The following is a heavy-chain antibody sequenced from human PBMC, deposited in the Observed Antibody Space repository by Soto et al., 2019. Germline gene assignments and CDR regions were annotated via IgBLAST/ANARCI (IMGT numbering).Heavy chain of an antibody. J-gene: IGHJ4*02. Sequence: QVQLVESGGGVVQPGRSLRLSCAASGFTCSSYSMHWVRQAPGKGLEGVAVISYDGSNKYYADTVKGRFTISRDNSKNTLYLQMNSLRAEDTAVYYCAKDRGVGALDYWGQGTLVTVSS. CDR3: AKDRGVGALDY. CDR2: ISYDGSNK. CDR1: GFTCSSYS. V-gene: IGHV3-30*18. D-gene: IGHD3-3*01.